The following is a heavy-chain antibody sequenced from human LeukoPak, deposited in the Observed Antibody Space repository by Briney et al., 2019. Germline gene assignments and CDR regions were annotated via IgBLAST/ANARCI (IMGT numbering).Heavy chain of an antibody. CDR1: GNSFSNYW. D-gene: IGHD3-10*01. Sequence: GESLKISCKGSGNSFSNYWIGWVRQLPGRGLEWMGIIYPGDSDTRYNPSFQGQVTISADKSISTAYLQWNSLKASDTAMYYCARQGSARVRGIIKNWFDPWGQGTLVTVSS. V-gene: IGHV5-51*01. CDR2: IYPGDSDT. J-gene: IGHJ5*02. CDR3: ARQGSARVRGIIKNWFDP.